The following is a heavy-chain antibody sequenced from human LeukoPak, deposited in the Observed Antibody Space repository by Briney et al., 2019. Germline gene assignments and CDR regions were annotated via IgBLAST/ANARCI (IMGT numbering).Heavy chain of an antibody. V-gene: IGHV3-23*01. Sequence: GGSLRLSCAASGFIFSNYEMNWVRQAPGKGLEWVSAISGSGGSTYYADSVKGRFTISRDNSKNTLYLQMNSLRAEDTAVYYCAKDYYYDSSGYYFDYWGQGTLVTVSS. J-gene: IGHJ4*02. CDR1: GFIFSNYE. D-gene: IGHD3-22*01. CDR3: AKDYYYDSSGYYFDY. CDR2: ISGSGGST.